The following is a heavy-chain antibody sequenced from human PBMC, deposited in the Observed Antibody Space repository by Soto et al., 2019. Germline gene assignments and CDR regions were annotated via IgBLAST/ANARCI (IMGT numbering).Heavy chain of an antibody. CDR2: ITDSSSYT. CDR3: VRDHMTIDRGAHMDV. Sequence: PGGSLRLSCAASGFTFSSYAMSWIRQAPGKGLEWVSYITDSSSYTNYADSVKGRFTISRDNAKNSLYLQMNSLRAEDTAVYYCVRDHMTIDRGAHMDVWGQGTTVTVSS. J-gene: IGHJ6*02. CDR1: GFTFSSYA. V-gene: IGHV3-11*05. D-gene: IGHD3-10*01.